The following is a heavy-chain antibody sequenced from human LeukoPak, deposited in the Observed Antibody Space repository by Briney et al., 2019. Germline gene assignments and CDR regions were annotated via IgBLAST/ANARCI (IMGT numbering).Heavy chain of an antibody. CDR3: ARALISGRYFDY. J-gene: IGHJ4*02. D-gene: IGHD1-14*01. Sequence: SETLSLTCTVSGGSISSGGYYWSWIRQPPGKGLEWIGYIYHSGSTYYNPSLKSRVTILVDRSKNQFSLKLSSVTAADTAVYYCARALISGRYFDYGAREPWSPSPQ. CDR2: IYHSGST. CDR1: GGSISSGGYY. V-gene: IGHV4-30-2*01.